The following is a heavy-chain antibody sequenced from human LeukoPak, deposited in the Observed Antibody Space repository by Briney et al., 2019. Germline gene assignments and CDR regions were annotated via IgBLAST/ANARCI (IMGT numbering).Heavy chain of an antibody. CDR1: GYSFTSYW. J-gene: IGHJ4*02. Sequence: GDSLKISCKGSGYSFTSYWIGCVRQRPGKDLEWMGIIYTGDSDTRYSPSFQGQVTISADKSISTAYVQWSSLDASDTAMYYCARRSQSGIYVEYWGQGTLVTVSS. CDR2: IYTGDSDT. V-gene: IGHV5-51*01. D-gene: IGHD1-26*01. CDR3: ARRSQSGIYVEY.